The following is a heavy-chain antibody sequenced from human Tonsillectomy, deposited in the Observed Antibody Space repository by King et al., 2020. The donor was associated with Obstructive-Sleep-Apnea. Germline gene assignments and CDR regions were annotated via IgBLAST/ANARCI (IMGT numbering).Heavy chain of an antibody. J-gene: IGHJ4*02. V-gene: IGHV4-59*01. D-gene: IGHD3-22*01. CDR3: ARQLYNYYDTSGGFDY. CDR2: ISSSGST. Sequence: QLQESGPGLVKPSETLSLTCTVSGGSIRSYCWNWIRQPPGKGLEWIGSISSSGSTTYNPSLKSRVTISLDTSRNQFSLKLSSVTPADTAVYYCARQLYNYYDTSGGFDYWGQGTLVTVSS. CDR1: GGSIRSYC.